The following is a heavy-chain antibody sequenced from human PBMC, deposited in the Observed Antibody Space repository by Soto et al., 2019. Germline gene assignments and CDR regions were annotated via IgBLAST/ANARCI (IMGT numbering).Heavy chain of an antibody. D-gene: IGHD3-10*01. CDR1: GGSISSYY. V-gene: IGHV4-59*08. J-gene: IGHJ6*02. Sequence: QVQLQESGPGLVKPSETLSLSCTVSGGSISSYYWSWFRQSPGKRMEWIGYVHHSWGSSYNPSLQSRVAISSDTSKSQFSLKVTPVTATDTAVYYCARQGFGPLHGLVDVWGQGTTVTVSS. CDR2: VHHSWGS. CDR3: ARQGFGPLHGLVDV.